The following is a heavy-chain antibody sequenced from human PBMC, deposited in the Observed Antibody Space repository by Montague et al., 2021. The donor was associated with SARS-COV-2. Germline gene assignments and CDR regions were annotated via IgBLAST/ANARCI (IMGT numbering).Heavy chain of an antibody. CDR2: INHRGST. J-gene: IGHJ4*02. Sequence: LRLSCAASGFTFNYYVMSWVRQPPGKGLEWIGEINHRGSTNYNPSLKSRVTISVDTSKNQFSLKMTSVTAADTAVYYCARGRQHINMVVVVVTGGEYYFDFWGQGTLVAVSS. CDR3: ARGRQHINMVVVVVTGGEYYFDF. D-gene: IGHD3-22*01. V-gene: IGHV4-34*01. CDR1: GFTFNYYV.